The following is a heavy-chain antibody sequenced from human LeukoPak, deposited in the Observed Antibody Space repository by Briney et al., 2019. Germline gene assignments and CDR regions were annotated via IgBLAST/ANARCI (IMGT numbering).Heavy chain of an antibody. CDR2: IIPIFGTA. Sequence: SVKASCKASGGTFSSYAISWVRQAPGQGLEWMGGIIPIFGTANYAQKFQGRVTITADESTSTAYMELSSLRSEDTAVYYCARNAYYYDSSGYSYYFDYWGQGTLVTVSS. CDR3: ARNAYYYDSSGYSYYFDY. J-gene: IGHJ4*02. D-gene: IGHD3-22*01. CDR1: GGTFSSYA. V-gene: IGHV1-69*13.